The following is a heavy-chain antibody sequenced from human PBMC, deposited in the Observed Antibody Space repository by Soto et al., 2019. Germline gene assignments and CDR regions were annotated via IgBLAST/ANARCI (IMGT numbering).Heavy chain of an antibody. Sequence: EVQLVESGGGLVQPGGSLRLSCAASGFTFSTYWMHWVRQATGKGLVWVSRINYDGSSTDYADSVKGRFTISRDNAKNTLYLQMNTLTAEDTAVYYCTRGPRPTSVGTGAYWGQGTLVTVSS. CDR1: GFTFSTYW. V-gene: IGHV3-74*01. CDR3: TRGPRPTSVGTGAY. CDR2: INYDGSST. J-gene: IGHJ4*02. D-gene: IGHD3-10*01.